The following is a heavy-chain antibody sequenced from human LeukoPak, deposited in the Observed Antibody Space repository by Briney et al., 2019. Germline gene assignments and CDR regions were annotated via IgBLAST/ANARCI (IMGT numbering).Heavy chain of an antibody. Sequence: SETLSLTCTVSGGSLRDYYWGWIRQPQGKGLEWSGYIYYSGSTNYTPSLKSRVTISINTSKNQFSLRLSSVTAADTAVYYCAGATSREAFDIWGQGTRVTVSS. CDR2: IYYSGST. J-gene: IGHJ3*02. V-gene: IGHV4-59*01. D-gene: IGHD2-2*01. CDR1: GGSLRDYY. CDR3: AGATSREAFDI.